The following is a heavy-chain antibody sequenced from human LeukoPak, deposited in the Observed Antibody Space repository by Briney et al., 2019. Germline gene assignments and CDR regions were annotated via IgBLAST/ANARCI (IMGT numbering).Heavy chain of an antibody. CDR3: ANLESKTRGGAFDI. CDR2: FIPVFNVV. D-gene: IGHD3-3*01. Sequence: ASVKVSCKVSGGTVGNYAISWVRQAPGQGLEWMGGFIPVFNVVTYAQKFQGRVTITADEPTSTVYMELTSLTSEDTAIFYCANLESKTRGGAFDIWGQGTAVTVSS. J-gene: IGHJ3*02. CDR1: GGTVGNYA. V-gene: IGHV1-69*13.